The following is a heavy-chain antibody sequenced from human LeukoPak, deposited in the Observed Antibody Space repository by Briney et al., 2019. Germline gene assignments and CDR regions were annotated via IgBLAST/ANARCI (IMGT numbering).Heavy chain of an antibody. CDR3: ARLKQQLVREIDY. V-gene: IGHV3-30*04. CDR2: ISYDGSNK. J-gene: IGHJ4*02. D-gene: IGHD6-13*01. Sequence: GGSLRLSCAASGFTFSSYARHWVRQAPGKGLEWVAVISYDGSNKYYADSVKGRFTISRDNSKNTLYLQMNSLRAEDTAVYYCARLKQQLVREIDYWGQGTLVTVSS. CDR1: GFTFSSYA.